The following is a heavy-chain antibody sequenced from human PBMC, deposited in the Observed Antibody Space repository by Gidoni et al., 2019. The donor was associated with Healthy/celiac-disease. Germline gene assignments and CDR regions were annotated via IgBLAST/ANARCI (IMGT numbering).Heavy chain of an antibody. CDR2: IDPSDSYT. CDR3: ARRPIVVVPAAYDAFDI. D-gene: IGHD2-2*01. V-gene: IGHV5-10-1*03. J-gene: IGHJ3*02. CDR1: GYSFTSYW. Sequence: EVQLVQSGAEVKKPGESLRISCKGSGYSFTSYWISWVRQMPGKGLEWMGRIDPSDSYTNYSPSFQGHVTISADKSISTAYLQWSSLKASDTAMYYCARRPIVVVPAAYDAFDIWGQGTMVTVSS.